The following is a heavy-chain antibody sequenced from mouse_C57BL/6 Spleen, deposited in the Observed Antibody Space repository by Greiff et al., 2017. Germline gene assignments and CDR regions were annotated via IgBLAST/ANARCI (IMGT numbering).Heavy chain of an antibody. D-gene: IGHD1-1*01. CDR1: GYTFTDYY. CDR3: AINYYGSRGFAY. Sequence: VQLQQSGAELVRPGASVKLSCKASGYTFTDYYINWVKQRPGQGLEWIARIYPGSGNTYYNQKFKGKATLTVDKSSSTAYMQLSSLTSEDSAVYYCAINYYGSRGFAYWGQGTLVTVSA. CDR2: IYPGSGNT. V-gene: IGHV1-76*01. J-gene: IGHJ3*01.